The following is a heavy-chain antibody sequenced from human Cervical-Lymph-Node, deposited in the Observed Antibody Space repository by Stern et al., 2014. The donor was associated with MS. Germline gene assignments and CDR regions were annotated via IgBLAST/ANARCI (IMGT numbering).Heavy chain of an antibody. CDR3: ARGREVEMATITVDY. CDR2: INPSGGST. D-gene: IGHD5-24*01. V-gene: IGHV1-46*01. CDR1: GYPFTSYY. Sequence: VHLVESGAEVKKPGASVKVSCKASGYPFTSYYMHWVRQAPGQGLEWMGIINPSGGSTSYAQKFQGRVTMTRDTSTSTVYMELSSLRSEDTAVYYCARGREVEMATITVDYWGQGTLVTVSS. J-gene: IGHJ4*02.